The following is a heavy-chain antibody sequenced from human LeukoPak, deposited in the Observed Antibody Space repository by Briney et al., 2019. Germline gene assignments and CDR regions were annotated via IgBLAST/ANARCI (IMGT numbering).Heavy chain of an antibody. CDR2: THYSGST. D-gene: IGHD5/OR15-5a*01. CDR1: GGSVSSPRLY. CDR3: AYSVAPTFYDAGGSDTFDV. V-gene: IGHV4-39*01. J-gene: IGHJ3*01. Sequence: SQTLSLTCSVSGGSVSSPRLYWGWLRQSPGKGLEWIATTHYSGSTYYNPSLRSRVTISLDTSENPFSLQLSSVTAADTATYYCAYSVAPTFYDAGGSDTFDVWGLGTMVTVSS.